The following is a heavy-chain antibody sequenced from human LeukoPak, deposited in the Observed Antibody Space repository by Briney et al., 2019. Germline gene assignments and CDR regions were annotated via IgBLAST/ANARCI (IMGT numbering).Heavy chain of an antibody. Sequence: SVKVSCKASGFTFTTSAMQWVRQARGQRLEWIGWIVVGNGNTNCAQKFQERVTITRDMSTSTAYMYLSSLRSEDTAVYYCATAATHGLYHFDYWGQGTLVTVSS. D-gene: IGHD2-2*02. V-gene: IGHV1-58*02. CDR3: ATAATHGLYHFDY. CDR1: GFTFTTSA. CDR2: IVVGNGNT. J-gene: IGHJ4*02.